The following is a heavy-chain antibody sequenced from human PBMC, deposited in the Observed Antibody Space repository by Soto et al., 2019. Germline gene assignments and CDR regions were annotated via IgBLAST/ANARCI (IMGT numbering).Heavy chain of an antibody. V-gene: IGHV3-7*01. CDR3: ARDTTVVVTGLNWAFDY. CDR2: IKQDGSEK. J-gene: IGHJ4*02. CDR1: GFTFSSYW. Sequence: GGSLRLSCAASGFTFSSYWMSWVRQAPGKGLEWVANIKQDGSEKYYVDSVKGRFTISRDNAKNSLYLQMNSLRAEDTAVYYCARDTTVVVTGLNWAFDYWGQGTLVTVSS. D-gene: IGHD2-21*02.